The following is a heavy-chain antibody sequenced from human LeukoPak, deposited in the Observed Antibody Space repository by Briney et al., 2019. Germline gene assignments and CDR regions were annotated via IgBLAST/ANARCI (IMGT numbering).Heavy chain of an antibody. V-gene: IGHV1-18*01. D-gene: IGHD6-13*01. CDR2: ISAYNGNT. CDR3: ARCSQQLGGGYYYYMDV. Sequence: GASVKVSCKASGYTFTSYGISWVRQAPGQGLEWMGWISAYNGNTNYAQKLQGRVTMTTDTSTSTAYMELRSLRSDDTAVYYCARCSQQLGGGYYYYMDVWGKGTTVTVSS. CDR1: GYTFTSYG. J-gene: IGHJ6*03.